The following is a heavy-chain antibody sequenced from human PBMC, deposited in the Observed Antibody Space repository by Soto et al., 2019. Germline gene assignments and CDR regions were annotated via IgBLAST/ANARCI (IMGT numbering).Heavy chain of an antibody. CDR1: GYTFTGYY. J-gene: IGHJ6*02. CDR3: AREGYCSGWYGGYYYYYGMDV. V-gene: IGHV1-2*02. CDR2: INPNSGGT. Sequence: ASVKVSCKASGYTFTGYYMHWVRQAPGQGLEWMGWINPNSGGTNYAQKFQGRVTMTRDTSISTAYMELSRLRSDDTAVYYCAREGYCSGWYGGYYYYYGMDVWGQGTTVTVSS. D-gene: IGHD6-19*01.